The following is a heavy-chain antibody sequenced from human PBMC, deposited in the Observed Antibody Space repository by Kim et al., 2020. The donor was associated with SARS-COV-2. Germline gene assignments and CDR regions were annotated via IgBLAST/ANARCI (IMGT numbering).Heavy chain of an antibody. J-gene: IGHJ3*02. CDR1: GFTFSSYW. V-gene: IGHV3-7*03. D-gene: IGHD6-13*01. CDR3: ARVGRGSSWSQNAFDI. CDR2: IKEDGSEK. Sequence: GGSLRLSCAASGFTFSSYWMSWVRQAPGKGLEWVANIKEDGSEKYYVDSVKGRFTISRDNAKNSLYLQMNSLRAEDTAVYYCARVGRGSSWSQNAFDIWGQGTMVTVSS.